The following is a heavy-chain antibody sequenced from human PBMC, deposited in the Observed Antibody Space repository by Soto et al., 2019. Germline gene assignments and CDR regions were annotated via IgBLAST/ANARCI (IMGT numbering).Heavy chain of an antibody. CDR2: ISGSGGST. V-gene: IGHV3-23*01. J-gene: IGHJ6*02. CDR1: GITFSTNA. Sequence: GGSLRLSCAASGITFSTNAMTWVRQAPGKGLEWVSCISGSGGSTYYADSVKGRFTISRDNSKNTLYLQMNSLRAEDTAVYYCAQGIASRLYYGMDVWGQGTTVTVSS. CDR3: AQGIASRLYYGMDV. D-gene: IGHD6-6*01.